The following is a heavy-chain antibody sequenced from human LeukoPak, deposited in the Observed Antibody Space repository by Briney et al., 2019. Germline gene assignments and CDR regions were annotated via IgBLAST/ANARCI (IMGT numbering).Heavy chain of an antibody. J-gene: IGHJ5*02. CDR3: ARGHYGSGSYRIENWFDP. CDR2: ISSSGGST. CDR1: GFTFSSYA. V-gene: IGHV3-23*01. Sequence: GGSLRLSCAASGFTFSSYAMSWVRQAPGKGLEWVSGISSSGGSTVYADSVKGRFTISRDNSKNTLYLQMNSLRAEDTAVYYCARGHYGSGSYRIENWFDPWGQGTLVTVSS. D-gene: IGHD3-10*01.